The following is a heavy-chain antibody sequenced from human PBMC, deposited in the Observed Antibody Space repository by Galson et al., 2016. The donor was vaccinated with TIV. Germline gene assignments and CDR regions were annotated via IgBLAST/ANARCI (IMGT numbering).Heavy chain of an antibody. D-gene: IGHD3-3*01. CDR2: TVPMFGIV. V-gene: IGHV1-69*13. J-gene: IGHJ6*03. CDR3: ARGGWSGDPGDYHYYYMDV. CDR1: GGTFTSFA. Sequence: SVKVSCKASGGTFTSFAISWVRQSRGQGLEWMGGTVPMFGIVTYAQKFQGKITLTADASTSTAYMELRSLRSDDTAAYYCARGGWSGDPGDYHYYYMDVWGKGTTVIVSS.